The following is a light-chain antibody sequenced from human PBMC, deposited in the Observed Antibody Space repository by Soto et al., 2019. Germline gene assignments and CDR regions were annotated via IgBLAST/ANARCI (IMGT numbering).Light chain of an antibody. CDR2: GNS. CDR3: QSYDSRLSVV. V-gene: IGLV1-40*01. Sequence: QSVLTQPPSVSGAPGQRVIISCTGSSSNIGSGYDVHWCQQFPGTAPKLLIYGNSNRPSGVPDRFSGSKSGTSASLAITGLQPDDEADYYCQSYDSRLSVVFGGGTKLTVL. CDR1: SSNIGSGYD. J-gene: IGLJ2*01.